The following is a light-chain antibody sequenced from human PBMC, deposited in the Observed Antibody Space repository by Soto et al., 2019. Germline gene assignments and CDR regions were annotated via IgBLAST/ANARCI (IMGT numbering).Light chain of an antibody. J-gene: IGLJ1*01. Sequence: QSVLTQPPSVSGSPGQSVTISCTGTSSDVGSYNRVSWYQQPPGTAPKLMIYEVSNRPSGVPDRVSGSKSGNTASLTISGLQAEDEADYYCSSYTSSSTFYVFGTGTKVTVL. CDR2: EVS. V-gene: IGLV2-18*02. CDR1: SSDVGSYNR. CDR3: SSYTSSSTFYV.